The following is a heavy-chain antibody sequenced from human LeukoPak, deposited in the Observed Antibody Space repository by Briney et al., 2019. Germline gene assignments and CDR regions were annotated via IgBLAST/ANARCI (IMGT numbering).Heavy chain of an antibody. CDR1: GFTFSSYG. D-gene: IGHD3-10*02. J-gene: IGHJ4*02. CDR2: IRYDGSNK. CDR3: ARHHTLFNFDY. V-gene: IGHV3-30*02. Sequence: GGSLRLSCAASGFTFSSYGMHWVRQAPGKGLEWVAFIRYDGSNKYYADSVKGRFTISRDNSKNTLYLQVNSLRAEDTAVYYCARHHTLFNFDYWGQGTLVTVSS.